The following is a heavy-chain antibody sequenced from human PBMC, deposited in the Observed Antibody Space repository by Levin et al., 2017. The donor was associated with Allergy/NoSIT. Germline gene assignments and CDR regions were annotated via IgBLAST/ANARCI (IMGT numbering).Heavy chain of an antibody. J-gene: IGHJ6*02. CDR2: INSDGSST. CDR1: GFTFSSYW. CDR3: ARFTEGKFLEWLLGDYYGMDV. V-gene: IGHV3-74*01. Sequence: GGSLRLSCAASGFTFSSYWMHWVRQAPGKGLVWVSRINSDGSSTSYADSVKGRFTISRDNAKNTLYLQMNSLRAEDTAVYYCARFTEGKFLEWLLGDYYGMDVWGQGTTVTVSS. D-gene: IGHD3-3*01.